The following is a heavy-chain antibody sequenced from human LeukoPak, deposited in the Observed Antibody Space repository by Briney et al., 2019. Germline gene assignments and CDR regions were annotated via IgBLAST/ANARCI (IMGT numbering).Heavy chain of an antibody. CDR2: IRYDGSNK. V-gene: IGHV3-30*02. Sequence: GGSLRLSCAASGFTFSRYGMQWVRQAPGKGLEWVAVIRYDGSNKYYADSVMGRFTISRDNSKNTLYLQMNSLRTEDTAVFYCAKVRSTYNDYWGQGTLVTVSS. J-gene: IGHJ4*02. CDR3: AKVRSTYNDY. CDR1: GFTFSRYG. D-gene: IGHD2-2*01.